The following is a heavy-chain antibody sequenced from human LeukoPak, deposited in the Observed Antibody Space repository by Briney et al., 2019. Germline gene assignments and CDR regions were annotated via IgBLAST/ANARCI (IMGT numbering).Heavy chain of an antibody. D-gene: IGHD3-3*01. CDR1: GGSISSGDYF. CDR2: IYYSGTT. CDR3: TRAYWIGFHFDS. V-gene: IGHV4-30-4*01. J-gene: IGHJ4*02. Sequence: PSETLSLTCSVSGGSISSGDYFWTWIRQPPGKGLEYIGYIYYSGTTYYNPSLKSRITMSVDMSANQFSPRLTSVSAADTAVYYCTRAYWIGFHFDSWGQGILVSVSS.